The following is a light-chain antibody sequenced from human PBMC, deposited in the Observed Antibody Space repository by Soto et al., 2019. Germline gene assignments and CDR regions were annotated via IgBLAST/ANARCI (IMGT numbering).Light chain of an antibody. CDR3: CSYSGSYTWV. J-gene: IGLJ3*02. CDR2: DVS. CDR1: SSDVGGYNY. V-gene: IGLV2-11*01. Sequence: QSVLTQPRSVSGSPGQSVTISCTGTSSDVGGYNYVSWYQQYPGKAPKFMIYDVSKRPSGVPGRFSGSKSGNTASLTISGLQADDEADYYCCSYSGSYTWVFGGGTKLTVL.